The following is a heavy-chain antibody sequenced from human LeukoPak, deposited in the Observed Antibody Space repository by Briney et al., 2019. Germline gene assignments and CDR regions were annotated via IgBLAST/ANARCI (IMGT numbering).Heavy chain of an antibody. CDR3: ARHRIAAADDALEI. J-gene: IGHJ3*02. CDR2: IYYSGST. CDR1: GGSISSSSYY. Sequence: PSETLSLTCTVCGGSISSSSYYWGWIRQPPGKGLEWIGTIYYSGSTYYNPSLKSRVTISVDTSKNLFSLKLSSVTAADTAVYYCARHRIAAADDALEIWGHGTMVTVSS. D-gene: IGHD6-13*01. V-gene: IGHV4-39*01.